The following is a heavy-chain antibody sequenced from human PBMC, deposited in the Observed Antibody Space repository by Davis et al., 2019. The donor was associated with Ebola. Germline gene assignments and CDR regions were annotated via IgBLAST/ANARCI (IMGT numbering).Heavy chain of an antibody. CDR1: GASVSSSRYY. D-gene: IGHD3-10*01. CDR3: ARAMVTMVSFAFDI. Sequence: MPSETLSLTCTVSGASVSSSRYYWSWIRQPPGKGLEWVGYFNYNGGANYNPSLKSRVTISVDTFKNQFSLKLSSVTAADTAVYYCARAMVTMVSFAFDIWGQGTVVTVSS. V-gene: IGHV4-61*01. J-gene: IGHJ3*02. CDR2: FNYNGGA.